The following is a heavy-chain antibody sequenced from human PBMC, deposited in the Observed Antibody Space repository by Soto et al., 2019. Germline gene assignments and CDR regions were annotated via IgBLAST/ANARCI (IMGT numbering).Heavy chain of an antibody. CDR3: ANLGYCSSTSCYDAFDI. CDR1: GGSFSGYY. D-gene: IGHD2-2*01. CDR2: INHSGST. V-gene: IGHV4-34*01. Sequence: QVQLQQWGAGLLKPSETLSLTCAVYGGSFSGYYWSWIRQPPGKGLEWIGEINHSGSTNYNPSLKSRVTISVDTSKNPFSLKLSSVTAADTAVYYCANLGYCSSTSCYDAFDIWGQGTMVTVSS. J-gene: IGHJ3*02.